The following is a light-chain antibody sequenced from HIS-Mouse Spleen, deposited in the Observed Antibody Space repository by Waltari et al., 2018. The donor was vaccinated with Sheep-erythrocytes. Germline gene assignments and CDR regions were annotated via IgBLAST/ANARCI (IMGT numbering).Light chain of an antibody. CDR1: SSDVGSYNL. J-gene: IGLJ3*02. Sequence: QSALTQPASVSGSPGQSITISCTGTSSDVGSYNLVSWYQQHPGKAPKLMIYEGSKPPSAVSNRFSGSKSGNTASLTISGLQAEDEADYYCCSYAGSSTPWVFGGGTKLTVL. CDR3: CSYAGSSTPWV. V-gene: IGLV2-23*01. CDR2: EGS.